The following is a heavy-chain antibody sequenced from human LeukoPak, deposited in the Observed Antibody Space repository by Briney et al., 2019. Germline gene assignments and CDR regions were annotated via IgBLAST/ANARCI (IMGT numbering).Heavy chain of an antibody. J-gene: IGHJ4*02. V-gene: IGHV3-30*18. Sequence: GRSLRLSCAASGFTFSSCGMHWVRQAPGKGLEWVAVISYDGSNKYYADSVKGRFTISRDNSKNTLYLQMNSLRAEDTAVYYCAKARGATYGTYYFDYWGQGTLVTVSS. D-gene: IGHD4/OR15-4a*01. CDR3: AKARGATYGTYYFDY. CDR2: ISYDGSNK. CDR1: GFTFSSCG.